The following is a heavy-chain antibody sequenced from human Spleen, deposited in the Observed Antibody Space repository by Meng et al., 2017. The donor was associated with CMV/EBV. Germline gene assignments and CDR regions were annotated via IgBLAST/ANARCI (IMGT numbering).Heavy chain of an antibody. CDR2: IYYSGST. CDR3: ARASAYTYYYDSSRNPRAYFDY. D-gene: IGHD3-22*01. J-gene: IGHJ4*02. CDR1: DGPISSSLYD. V-gene: IGHV4-39*07. Sequence: LRLSASGPVLVTPSGTLPLTSTFSDGPISSSLYDWCWLRQPPGKVLELIGSIYYSGSTYYNPSLKVRVTISVDTSKNQFSLKLSSVTAADTAVYYCARASAYTYYYDSSRNPRAYFDYWGQGTLVTVSS.